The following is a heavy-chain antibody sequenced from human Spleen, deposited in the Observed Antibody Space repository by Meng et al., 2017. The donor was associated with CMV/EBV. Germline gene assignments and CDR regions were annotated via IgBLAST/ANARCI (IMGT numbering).Heavy chain of an antibody. J-gene: IGHJ6*02. CDR2: INPKSGGT. CDR1: GYTFIVYD. CDR3: AKSLYTNYYSTYYGLDV. D-gene: IGHD3-22*01. V-gene: IGHV1-2*02. Sequence: ASVKVSCKASGYTFIVYDLHWVRQAPGQGLEWMGWINPKSGGTNYAQRFQGRVTMTRDTSINTVYMELRRLRSDDTAVYFCAKSLYTNYYSTYYGLDVWGQGTTVTVSS.